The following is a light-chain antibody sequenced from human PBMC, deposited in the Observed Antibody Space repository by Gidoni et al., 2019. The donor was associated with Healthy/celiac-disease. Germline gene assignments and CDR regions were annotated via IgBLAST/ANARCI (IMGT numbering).Light chain of an antibody. J-gene: IGKJ2*04. CDR2: KAA. Sequence: DIQMTQSPSTLSASVGDRVTITCRASQSISSWLAWDQQKPGKAPKLLIYKAASLESGVPYRFSGSGSGKEFTLTISRLQPDDFATYYCQQDNSYSEPCSFGQGTKLEIK. CDR3: QQDNSYSEPCS. CDR1: QSISSW. V-gene: IGKV1-5*03.